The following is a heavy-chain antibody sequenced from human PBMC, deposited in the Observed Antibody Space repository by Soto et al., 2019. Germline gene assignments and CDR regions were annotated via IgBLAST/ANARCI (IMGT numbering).Heavy chain of an antibody. Sequence: GGSLRLSCAASGFTFSTYSMNWVRQAPGKGLEWASYISSSSNTIFYTDSVKGRFTVSRDNAKNSLYLQMNSLRAEDTAVYYYARPTYYYDSSGPPAYWGQGTLVTVSS. V-gene: IGHV3-48*01. CDR1: GFTFSTYS. J-gene: IGHJ4*02. D-gene: IGHD3-22*01. CDR2: ISSSSNTI. CDR3: ARPTYYYDSSGPPAY.